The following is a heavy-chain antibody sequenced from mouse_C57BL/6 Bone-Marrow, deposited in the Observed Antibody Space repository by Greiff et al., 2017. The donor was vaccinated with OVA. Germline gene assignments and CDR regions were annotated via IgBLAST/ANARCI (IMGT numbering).Heavy chain of an antibody. D-gene: IGHD1-1*01. CDR3: ARSGITTVEGDFAMDY. CDR1: GYTFTSYW. V-gene: IGHV1-55*01. CDR2: IYPGSGRT. Sequence: VQLQQPGAELVKPGASVKMSCKASGYTFTSYWITWVKQRPGQGLEWIGDIYPGSGRTDYNEKFKSKTTLTADTSSSTAYMRLSSLTSEDSAVYYCARSGITTVEGDFAMDYWGQGTSVTVSS. J-gene: IGHJ4*01.